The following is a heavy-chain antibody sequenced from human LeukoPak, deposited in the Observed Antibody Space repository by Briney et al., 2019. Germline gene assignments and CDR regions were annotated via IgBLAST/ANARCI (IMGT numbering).Heavy chain of an antibody. J-gene: IGHJ4*02. CDR1: GFTVSSNY. Sequence: GXLRLSCAASGFTVSSNYMSWVRQAPGKGLEWVSVIYSDSNGSTYYADSVKGRFTISRDNSKNTLYLQMNSLRAEDTAVYYCAKDRLLYPERHLSHFDYWGQGTLVTVSS. CDR3: AKDRLLYPERHLSHFDY. CDR2: IYSDSNGST. D-gene: IGHD2/OR15-2a*01. V-gene: IGHV3-53*01.